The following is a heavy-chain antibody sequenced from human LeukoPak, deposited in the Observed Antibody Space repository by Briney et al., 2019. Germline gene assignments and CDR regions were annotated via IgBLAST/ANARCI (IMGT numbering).Heavy chain of an antibody. CDR1: GFTFNSYW. Sequence: PEGSLRLSCAASGFTFNSYWMHWVRQVPGKGPVWVSRITSDGTNTNYAESVKGRFTISRDNAKNTLYLQMNSLGAEDTAMYYCARISYDSRGYFDYWGQGTPVTVSS. D-gene: IGHD3-22*01. V-gene: IGHV3-74*01. CDR2: ITSDGTNT. CDR3: ARISYDSRGYFDY. J-gene: IGHJ4*02.